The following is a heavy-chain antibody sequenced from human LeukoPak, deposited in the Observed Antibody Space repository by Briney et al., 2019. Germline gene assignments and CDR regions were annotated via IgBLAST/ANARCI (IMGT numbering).Heavy chain of an antibody. Sequence: PGGSLRLSCSASGFTLSRFAMHWVRQAPGKGLEYVAAISRNGGSTYYADSVKGRFTISRDNSKSTLYLQMSSLRAEDTAVYLCVKDLRSDFMGVLSRYLSYWGQGTLVTVSS. D-gene: IGHD2/OR15-2a*01. CDR2: ISRNGGST. CDR3: VKDLRSDFMGVLSRYLSY. J-gene: IGHJ4*02. V-gene: IGHV3-64D*09. CDR1: GFTLSRFA.